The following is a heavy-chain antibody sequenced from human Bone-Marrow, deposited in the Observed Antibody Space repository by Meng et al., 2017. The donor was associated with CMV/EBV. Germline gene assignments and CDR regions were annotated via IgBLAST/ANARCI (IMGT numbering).Heavy chain of an antibody. Sequence: SCTSSGYTFPDYCLHCLRQAPGQGLEWMGWINPNSGVTTSAQNFQGRLSMTRDTSISTASMELTNLISDDTAVYYCARDFSGSYDFWGQGTLVTVSS. D-gene: IGHD1-26*01. CDR3: ARDFSGSYDF. J-gene: IGHJ4*02. V-gene: IGHV1-2*02. CDR1: GYTFPDYC. CDR2: INPNSGVT.